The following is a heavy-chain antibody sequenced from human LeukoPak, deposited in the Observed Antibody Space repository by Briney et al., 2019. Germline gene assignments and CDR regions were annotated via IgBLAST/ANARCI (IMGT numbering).Heavy chain of an antibody. Sequence: PGGSLRLSCAASGFTFSSYAMSWVRQAPGKGLVWVSRINSDGSSTSYADSVKGRFTISRDNAKNTLYLQMNSLRAEDTAVYYCARDYYDSSGAIDYWGQGTLVTVSS. CDR1: GFTFSSYA. J-gene: IGHJ4*02. V-gene: IGHV3-74*01. CDR2: INSDGSST. CDR3: ARDYYDSSGAIDY. D-gene: IGHD3-22*01.